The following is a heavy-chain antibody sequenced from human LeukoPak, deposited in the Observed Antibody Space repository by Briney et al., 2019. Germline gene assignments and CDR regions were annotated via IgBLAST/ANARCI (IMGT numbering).Heavy chain of an antibody. J-gene: IGHJ4*02. CDR3: ASGYSGYDRNRGD. CDR2: IKSKTDGGTT. D-gene: IGHD5-12*01. V-gene: IGHV3-15*01. Sequence: PGGSLRLSCAASGFTFSNAWMSWVRQAPGKGLEWVGRIKSKTDGGTTDYAAPVKGRFTISRDNAKNSLYLQMNSLRAEDTAVYYCASGYSGYDRNRGDWGQGTLVTVSS. CDR1: GFTFSNAW.